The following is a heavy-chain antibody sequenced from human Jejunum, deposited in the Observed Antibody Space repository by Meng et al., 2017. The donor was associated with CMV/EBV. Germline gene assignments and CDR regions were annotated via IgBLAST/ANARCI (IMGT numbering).Heavy chain of an antibody. D-gene: IGHD1-1*01. CDR3: VRHIPTGAGPFDP. V-gene: IGHV5-51*01. CDR1: VHRFFCYL. Sequence: KASVHRFFCYLFGWVRPMPGTGLEWMGIIYPRDSDTRYSPSFQGQVTISADKSLSTAYLQWSSLKASDTAVYYCVRHIPTGAGPFDPWGQGTLVTVSS. CDR2: IYPRDSDT. J-gene: IGHJ5*02.